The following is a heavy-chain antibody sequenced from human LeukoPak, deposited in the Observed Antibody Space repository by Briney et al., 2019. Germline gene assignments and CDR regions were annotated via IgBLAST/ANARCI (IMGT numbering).Heavy chain of an antibody. J-gene: IGHJ4*02. Sequence: GGSLRLSCAASGFTFSSYAMSWVRQAPGKGLEWVSAISGSGGSTYYADSVKGRFTISRDNSKNTLYLQMNSLRAEDTAVYYCARSFAHMVRGFFDYWGQGTLVTVSS. CDR2: ISGSGGST. D-gene: IGHD3-10*01. CDR3: ARSFAHMVRGFFDY. V-gene: IGHV3-23*01. CDR1: GFTFSSYA.